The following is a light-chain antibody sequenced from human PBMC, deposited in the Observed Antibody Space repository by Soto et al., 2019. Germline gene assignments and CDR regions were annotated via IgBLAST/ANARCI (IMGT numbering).Light chain of an antibody. Sequence: ALTQPASVSGSPGQSITISCTGTSSDVGAYNFVSWHQQHPGKAPKLIIYNVYDRPSGISYRFSGSKSGNTASLTISGLQGEDEADYYCSSYTISRTYVFGTGTKLTVL. CDR1: SSDVGAYNF. CDR2: NVY. CDR3: SSYTISRTYV. V-gene: IGLV2-14*03. J-gene: IGLJ1*01.